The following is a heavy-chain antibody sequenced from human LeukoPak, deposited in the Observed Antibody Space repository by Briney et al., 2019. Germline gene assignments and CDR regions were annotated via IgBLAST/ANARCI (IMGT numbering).Heavy chain of an antibody. V-gene: IGHV3-64*01. CDR1: GFTFSSYA. Sequence: GGSLRLSCAASGFTFSSYAMHWVRQAPGKGLEYVSAISSNGGSTYYANSVKGRFTISRDNSKNTLYLQMGSLRAEDMAVYYCARVGYYDSSGYPDYWGQGTLVTVSS. J-gene: IGHJ4*02. D-gene: IGHD3-22*01. CDR2: ISSNGGST. CDR3: ARVGYYDSSGYPDY.